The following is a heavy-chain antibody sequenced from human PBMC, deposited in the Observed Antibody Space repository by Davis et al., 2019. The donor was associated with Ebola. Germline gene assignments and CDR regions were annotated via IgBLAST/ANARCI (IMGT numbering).Heavy chain of an antibody. Sequence: ASVKVSCKASGYTFKNSAISWVRQAPGQGLEWMGWISSYNGNTAYAQILQGRVTMTTDTSTGTAYMELRSLRSDDTAVYFCARHSAPDYGDYEGYWGQGTLVTVSP. V-gene: IGHV1-18*01. D-gene: IGHD4-17*01. CDR3: ARHSAPDYGDYEGY. J-gene: IGHJ4*02. CDR1: GYTFKNSA. CDR2: ISSYNGNT.